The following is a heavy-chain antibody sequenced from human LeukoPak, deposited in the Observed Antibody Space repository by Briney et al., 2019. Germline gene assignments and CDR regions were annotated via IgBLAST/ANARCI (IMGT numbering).Heavy chain of an antibody. D-gene: IGHD1-14*01. Sequence: SETLSLTCTVSGDSINKYFWSWLRQSPGKGLEWIGYISHSGNTNYHPSLKSRVTISLDKSNNQFPLRLSSVTAADPAVYYCARAGPENPNGRYYIDFWGQGILVPVSS. CDR1: GDSINKYF. CDR2: ISHSGNT. CDR3: ARAGPENPNGRYYIDF. J-gene: IGHJ4*02. V-gene: IGHV4-59*01.